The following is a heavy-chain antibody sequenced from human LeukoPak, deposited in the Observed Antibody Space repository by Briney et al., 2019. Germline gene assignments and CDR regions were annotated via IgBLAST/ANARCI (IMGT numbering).Heavy chain of an antibody. CDR3: AKDISHSSPPAFDY. CDR2: ISVDGGST. D-gene: IGHD6-13*01. Sequence: GGSLRLSCAASGFTFDDYAMHWVRQAPGKGLEWVSLISVDGGSTYYADSVKGRFTISRDNSKNSLYLQMNSLRTEDTALYYCAKDISHSSPPAFDYWGQGTLVTVSS. CDR1: GFTFDDYA. V-gene: IGHV3-43*02. J-gene: IGHJ4*02.